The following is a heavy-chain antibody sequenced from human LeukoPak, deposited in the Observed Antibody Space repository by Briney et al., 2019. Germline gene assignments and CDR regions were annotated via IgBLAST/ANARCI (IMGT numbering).Heavy chain of an antibody. D-gene: IGHD6-19*01. J-gene: IGHJ4*02. V-gene: IGHV4-59*08. CDR3: ARQMAVAGDFDY. CDR1: GGSISSYY. Sequence: SETLSLTCTVSGGSISSYYWSWIRQPPGKGLEWIASIFYTGSSSYNPSLKTRVTISVDTSKNQLFLKLSSMTAADTAVYYCARQMAVAGDFDYWGQGTLVTVSS. CDR2: IFYTGSS.